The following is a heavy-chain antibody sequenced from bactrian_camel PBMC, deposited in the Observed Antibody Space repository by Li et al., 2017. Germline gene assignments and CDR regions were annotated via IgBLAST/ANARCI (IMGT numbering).Heavy chain of an antibody. CDR2: IDADGTT. CDR3: ATESTYGGSVYYND. Sequence: VQLVESGGGSVQAGGSLRLACASPVCTYSCYCMGWFRQAPGKGREGVAVIDADGTTSYADSVKGRFTVSRDNAENTLYLQMNSLKTEDTAVYYCATESTYGGSVYYNDWGQGTQVTVS. CDR1: VCTYSCYC. J-gene: IGHJ4*01. D-gene: IGHD6*01. V-gene: IGHV3S26*01.